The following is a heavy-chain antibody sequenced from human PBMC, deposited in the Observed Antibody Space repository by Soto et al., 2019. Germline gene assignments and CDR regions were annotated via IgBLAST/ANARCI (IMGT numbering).Heavy chain of an antibody. CDR2: INHSGST. D-gene: IGHD3-22*01. CDR3: ALSSRYYYDSSGYPNYDY. J-gene: IGHJ4*02. Sequence: NPSETLSLTCAVYGGSFSGYYWSWIRQPPGKGLEWIGEINHSGSTNYNPSLKSRVTISVDTSKNQFSLKLSSVTAADTAVYYCALSSRYYYDSSGYPNYDYWGQGTLVTVS. V-gene: IGHV4-34*01. CDR1: GGSFSGYY.